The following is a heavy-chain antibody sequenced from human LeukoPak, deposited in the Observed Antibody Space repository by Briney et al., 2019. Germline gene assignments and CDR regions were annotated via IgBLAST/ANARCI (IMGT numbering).Heavy chain of an antibody. CDR1: GFTFSSYG. V-gene: IGHV3-23*01. CDR3: AKDDAWLRFGE. D-gene: IGHD3-10*01. J-gene: IGHJ4*02. Sequence: GGSLRLSCAASGFTFSSYGMSWVRQAPGKGLEWVSTFGGSGGSTYYADSVKGRFTISRDNSKNTLYLEVISLTAEDTAVYYCAKDDAWLRFGEWSQGTLVTVSS. CDR2: FGGSGGST.